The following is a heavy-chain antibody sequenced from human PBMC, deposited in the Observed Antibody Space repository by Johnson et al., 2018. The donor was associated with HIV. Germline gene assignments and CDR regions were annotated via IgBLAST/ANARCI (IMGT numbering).Heavy chain of an antibody. CDR3: ARGPSGRWLQTDAFDI. Sequence: QVQLVESGGGVVQPGRSLRLSCAASGFNFNTYSMHWVRQAPGNGLEWLAFVSYNGIHVYYSDSVRGRFTISRDISKNTLFLQMNSLRAEDTAVYYCARGPSGRWLQTDAFDIWGQGTMVAVSS. D-gene: IGHD5-24*01. CDR2: VSYNGIHV. V-gene: IGHV3-30*19. CDR1: GFNFNTYS. J-gene: IGHJ3*02.